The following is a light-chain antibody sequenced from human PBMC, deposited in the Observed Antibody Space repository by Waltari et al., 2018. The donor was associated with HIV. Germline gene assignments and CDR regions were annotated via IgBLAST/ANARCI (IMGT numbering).Light chain of an antibody. Sequence: EIVLTQSPATLSLSPGERVTLSCRASQSVSSYLAWYRQKPGQAPRLLIYDASNRATGIPARFSGSGSGTDFTLTISSLEPEDFAVYYCQQRSNSPLTFGGGTKVEIK. J-gene: IGKJ4*01. V-gene: IGKV3-11*01. CDR2: DAS. CDR3: QQRSNSPLT. CDR1: QSVSSY.